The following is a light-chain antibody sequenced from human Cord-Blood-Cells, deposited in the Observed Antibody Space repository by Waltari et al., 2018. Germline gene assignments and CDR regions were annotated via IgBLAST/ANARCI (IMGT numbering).Light chain of an antibody. CDR2: EGS. V-gene: IGLV2-23*01. Sequence: QSALTHPASVSGSPGQSITIPCPGTSSGVGSYNLVSWYQQHPGKAPKLMIYEGSKRPSGVSNRFSGSKSGNTASLTISGLQAEDEADYYCCSYAGSSTVVFGGGTKLTVL. J-gene: IGLJ2*01. CDR3: CSYAGSSTVV. CDR1: SSGVGSYNL.